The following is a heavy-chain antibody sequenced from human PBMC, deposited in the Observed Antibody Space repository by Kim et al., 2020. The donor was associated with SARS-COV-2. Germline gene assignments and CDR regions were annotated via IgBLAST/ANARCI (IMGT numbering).Heavy chain of an antibody. D-gene: IGHD3-10*01. J-gene: IGHJ4*02. Sequence: ADSVKGRFTISRDNSKNTLYLQMTSLRAEDTAVYYCAKDGSGSYRGPFDYWGQGTLVTVSS. CDR3: AKDGSGSYRGPFDY. V-gene: IGHV3-30*02.